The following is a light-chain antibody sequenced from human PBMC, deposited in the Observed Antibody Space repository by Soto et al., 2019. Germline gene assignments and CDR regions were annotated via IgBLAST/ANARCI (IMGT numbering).Light chain of an antibody. CDR1: ERVSNNY. CDR2: DAS. V-gene: IGKV3-11*01. J-gene: IGKJ5*01. CDR3: QQRSMGIT. Sequence: TQSRATLSVSAGERATGSGRASERVSNNYLAWYQQKPGQAPRLLIYDASNRATGIPARFSGSGSGTDFTLTISSLEPEDFAVYYCQQRSMGITFGQGTQLEIK.